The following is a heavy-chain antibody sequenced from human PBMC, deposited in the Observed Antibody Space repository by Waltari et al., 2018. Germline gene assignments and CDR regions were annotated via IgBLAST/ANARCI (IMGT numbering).Heavy chain of an antibody. J-gene: IGHJ4*02. D-gene: IGHD4-17*01. V-gene: IGHV4-61*09. CDR2: IYTSGCT. CDR1: GGSISSGSYY. CDR3: ARAPDYGDFQRAY. Sequence: QVQLQESGPGLVKPSQTLSLTCTVSGGSISSGSYYWSWIRQPAGKGLEWIGYIYTSGCTNYNPSLKSRVTISVDTSKNQFSLKLSSVTAADTAVYYCARAPDYGDFQRAYWGQGTLVTVSS.